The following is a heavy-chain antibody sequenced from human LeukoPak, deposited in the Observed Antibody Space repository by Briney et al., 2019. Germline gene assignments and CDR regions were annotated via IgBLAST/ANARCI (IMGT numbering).Heavy chain of an antibody. CDR3: ARDRGLTYYYDSSGYRPMDV. J-gene: IGHJ6*03. V-gene: IGHV3-48*04. CDR1: GFTFSSYS. Sequence: GGSLRLSCAASGFTFSSYSMNWVRQAPGKGLEWVSYISSSSSTIYYADSVKGRFTISRDNAANSLYLQMNSLRAEDTAVYHCARDRGLTYYYDSSGYRPMDVWGKGTTVTVSS. D-gene: IGHD3-22*01. CDR2: ISSSSSTI.